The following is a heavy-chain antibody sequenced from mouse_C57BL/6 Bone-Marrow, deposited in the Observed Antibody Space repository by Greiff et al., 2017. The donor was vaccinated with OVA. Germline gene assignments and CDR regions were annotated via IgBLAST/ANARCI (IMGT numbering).Heavy chain of an antibody. CDR3: ARRGWDLDY. CDR1: GFTFSSYT. D-gene: IGHD4-1*01. V-gene: IGHV5-9*01. J-gene: IGHJ2*01. Sequence: EVKVVESGGGLVKPGGSLKLSCAASGFTFSSYTMSWVRQTPEKRLEWVATISGGGGNTYYPDSVKGRFTISRDNAKNTLYLQMSSLRSEDTALYYCARRGWDLDYWGQGTTLTVSS. CDR2: ISGGGGNT.